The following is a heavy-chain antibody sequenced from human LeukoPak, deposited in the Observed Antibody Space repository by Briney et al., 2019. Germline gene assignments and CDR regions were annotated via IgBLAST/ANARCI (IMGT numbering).Heavy chain of an antibody. V-gene: IGHV4-39*07. D-gene: IGHD2-2*01. Sequence: SETLSLTCTVSGGSISSSSYYWGWIRQPPGKGLEWIGSIYYSWSTYYNPSLESRVTISLDTSKNQFSLKLISVTAAATAVYYCARASKSHHLLRTQAPAGPNRWFDPWGQGTLVTVSS. CDR1: GGSISSSSYY. J-gene: IGHJ5*02. CDR3: ARASKSHHLLRTQAPAGPNRWFDP. CDR2: IYYSWST.